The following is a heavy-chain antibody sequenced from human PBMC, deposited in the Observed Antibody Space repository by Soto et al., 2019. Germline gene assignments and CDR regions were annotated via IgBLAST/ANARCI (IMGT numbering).Heavy chain of an antibody. Sequence: QVQLVESGGGVVQPGRSLRLSCAASGFTFSSYAMHWVRQAPGKGLEWVAVISYDGSNKYYADSVKGRFTISRDNSKNTLYLQMNSLRAEDTAVYHCASRGSGLDYWGQGTLVTVSS. CDR3: ASRGSGLDY. D-gene: IGHD2-15*01. CDR2: ISYDGSNK. V-gene: IGHV3-30-3*01. J-gene: IGHJ4*02. CDR1: GFTFSSYA.